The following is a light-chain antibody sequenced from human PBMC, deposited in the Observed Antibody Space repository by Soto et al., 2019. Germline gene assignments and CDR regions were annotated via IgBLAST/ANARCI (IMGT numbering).Light chain of an antibody. J-gene: IGKJ4*01. V-gene: IGKV3D-15*01. CDR1: QSVSDN. CDR3: QQYNDWPLT. CDR2: GAS. Sequence: EIVLTQSPATLSVSPGERVTLSCRASQSVSDNLAWYQQKPGQAPRLLIYGASIRATDIPARVSGSGSGTEFSLTISSLQSEDFEVYYCQQYNDWPLTFGGGTKVEIK.